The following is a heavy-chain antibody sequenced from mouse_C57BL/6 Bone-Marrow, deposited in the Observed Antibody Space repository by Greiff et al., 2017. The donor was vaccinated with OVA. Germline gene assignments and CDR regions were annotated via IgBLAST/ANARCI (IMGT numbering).Heavy chain of an antibody. CDR2: INPSTGGT. CDR3: ARSVIITTVVASDY. CDR1: GYPFTGYY. J-gene: IGHJ2*01. V-gene: IGHV1-42*01. Sequence: VQLQQSGPELVKPGASVKISCKASGYPFTGYYMNWVKQSPEKSLEWIGEINPSTGGTTYNQKFKAKATLTVDKSSSTAYMQLKSLTSEDSAVYYCARSVIITTVVASDYWGQGTTLTVSS. D-gene: IGHD1-1*01.